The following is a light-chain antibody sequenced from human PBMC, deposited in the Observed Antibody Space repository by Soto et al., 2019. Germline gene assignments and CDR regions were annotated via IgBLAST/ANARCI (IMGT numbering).Light chain of an antibody. CDR2: AAS. CDR3: QQIFGTRYS. CDR1: QNIRVY. Sequence: DIQMTQSPASLSASVGNRVTITCRASQNIRVYLNWYQQKPGKAPKPLIYAASTLLSEVPSRFSGSGSGTDFTLTISSMQPEEFATYYCQQIFGTRYSFGQGNKLEI. J-gene: IGKJ2*03. V-gene: IGKV1-39*01.